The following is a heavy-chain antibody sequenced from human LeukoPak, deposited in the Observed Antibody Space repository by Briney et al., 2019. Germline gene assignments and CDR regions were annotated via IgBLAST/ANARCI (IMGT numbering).Heavy chain of an antibody. V-gene: IGHV4-34*01. Sequence: TSETLSLTCAAYGGSFSGYYWSWIRQPPGKGLEWIGEINHSGSTNYNPSLKSRVTISVDTSKNQFSLKLSSVTAADTAVYYCARGSTYSSGLHWGQGTLVTVSS. J-gene: IGHJ4*02. CDR3: ARGSTYSSGLH. CDR1: GGSFSGYY. CDR2: INHSGST. D-gene: IGHD6-19*01.